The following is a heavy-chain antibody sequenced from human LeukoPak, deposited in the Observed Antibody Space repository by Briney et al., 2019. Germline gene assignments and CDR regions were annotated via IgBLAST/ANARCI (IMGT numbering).Heavy chain of an antibody. CDR3: ARDQRSYYES. CDR2: IYYSGST. CDR1: GGSISSGGYY. J-gene: IGHJ5*02. D-gene: IGHD1-26*01. Sequence: ASETLSLTCTVSGGSISSGGYYWSWIRQHPGKGLEWIGYIYYSGSTYYNPSLKSRVTISVDTSKNQFSLKLSSVTAADTAVYYCARDQRSYYESWGQGTLVTVSS. V-gene: IGHV4-31*03.